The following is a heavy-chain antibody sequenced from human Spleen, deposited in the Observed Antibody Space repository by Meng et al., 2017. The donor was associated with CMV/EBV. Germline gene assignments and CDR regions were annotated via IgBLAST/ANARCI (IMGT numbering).Heavy chain of an antibody. CDR1: GGTFSSYA. J-gene: IGHJ6*02. CDR2: IIPILGIA. CDR3: ARNSVGMDV. V-gene: IGHV1-69*10. Sequence: SVKVSCKASGGTFSSYAISWVRQAPGQGLEWMGGIIPILGIANYAQKFQGRVTITADKSTSTAYMELRSLGSDDTAVYYCARNSVGMDVWGQGTTVTVSS.